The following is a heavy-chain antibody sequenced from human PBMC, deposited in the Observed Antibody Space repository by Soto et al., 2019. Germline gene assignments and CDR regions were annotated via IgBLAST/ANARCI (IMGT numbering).Heavy chain of an antibody. CDR3: SPNPGSATPSYYGMDV. J-gene: IGHJ6*02. D-gene: IGHD2-15*01. Sequence: QVQLVQSGAEVKKPGSSVKVSCKASGGSFTSFIVTWVRQAPGQGLEWMGRIIPVLDVEYYAQKFQGRLTITADKSTNTAYMELRSLRSEDTAVCAKSPNPGSATPSYYGMDVWGLGTTVTVSS. CDR2: IIPVLDVE. CDR1: GGSFTSFI. V-gene: IGHV1-69*02.